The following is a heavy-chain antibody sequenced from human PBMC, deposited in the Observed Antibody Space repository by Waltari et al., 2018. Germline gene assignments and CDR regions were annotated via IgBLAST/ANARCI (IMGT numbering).Heavy chain of an antibody. CDR3: ATYIGASVGTAAFDV. V-gene: IGHV4-39*01. CDR1: GVSITSNRHY. CDR2: VSYSGTT. Sequence: QPQLQESGPRLVRPSETLSLICRASGVSITSNRHYWAWIRQSPGQGLEWIGTVSYSGTTYISPSLKSRVSVSRDTSKNQVSLILGSVTAADMAVYYCATYIGASVGTAAFDVWGQGTMVTVSS. J-gene: IGHJ3*01. D-gene: IGHD5-12*01.